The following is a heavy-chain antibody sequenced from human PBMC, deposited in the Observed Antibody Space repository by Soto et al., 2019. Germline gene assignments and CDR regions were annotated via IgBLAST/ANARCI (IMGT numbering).Heavy chain of an antibody. CDR1: GFTFSSYG. D-gene: IGHD6-13*01. V-gene: IGHV3-33*01. Sequence: QVQLVESGGGVVQPGRSLRLSCAASGFTFSSYGMHWVRQAPGKGLEWVAVIWYDGSNKYYADSVKGRFTISRDNSKNTLYLQMNSLSAEDTAVYYCARDATPPPAYSSSWYSYYYYYGMDVWGQGTTVTVSS. J-gene: IGHJ6*02. CDR3: ARDATPPPAYSSSWYSYYYYYGMDV. CDR2: IWYDGSNK.